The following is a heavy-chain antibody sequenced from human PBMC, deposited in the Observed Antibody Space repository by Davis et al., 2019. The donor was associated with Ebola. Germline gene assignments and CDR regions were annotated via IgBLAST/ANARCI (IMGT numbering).Heavy chain of an antibody. D-gene: IGHD2-2*01. CDR2: INWNGGST. Sequence: GESLKISCAASGFTFDDYGMSWVRQAPGKGLEWVSGINWNGGSTGYADSVKGRFTISRDNAKNSLYLQMNSLRAEDTALYYCARRSVVPAGGYVYWGQGTLVTVSS. CDR3: ARRSVVPAGGYVY. V-gene: IGHV3-20*04. CDR1: GFTFDDYG. J-gene: IGHJ4*02.